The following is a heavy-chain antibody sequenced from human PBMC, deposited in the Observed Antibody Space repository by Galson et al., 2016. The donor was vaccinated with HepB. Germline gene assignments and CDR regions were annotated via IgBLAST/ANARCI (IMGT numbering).Heavy chain of an antibody. Sequence: SLRLSCAASGFTFSNFWMHWVRQVPGKGLVWVSRTNGDGSDIYYADSVRGRFTISRDNAKNTLYLQMNSLRAEDTAFYYCARGDCSRTSCYVMDVWGQGTTVTVSS. CDR2: TNGDGSDI. J-gene: IGHJ6*02. CDR1: GFTFSNFW. D-gene: IGHD2-2*01. CDR3: ARGDCSRTSCYVMDV. V-gene: IGHV3-74*01.